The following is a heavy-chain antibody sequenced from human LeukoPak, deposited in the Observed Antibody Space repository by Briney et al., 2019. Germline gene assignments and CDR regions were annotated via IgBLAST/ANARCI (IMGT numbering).Heavy chain of an antibody. CDR3: ARGRYYYDSSGSPRDYYYMDV. D-gene: IGHD3-22*01. CDR1: GGSFSGYY. J-gene: IGHJ6*03. Sequence: PSETLSPTCAVYGGSFSGYYWSWIRQPPGKGLERIGEINHSGSTNYNSSLKSRVTISVDTSKNQFSLKLSSVTAADTAVYYCARGRYYYDSSGSPRDYYYMDVWGKGTTVTVSS. CDR2: INHSGST. V-gene: IGHV4-34*01.